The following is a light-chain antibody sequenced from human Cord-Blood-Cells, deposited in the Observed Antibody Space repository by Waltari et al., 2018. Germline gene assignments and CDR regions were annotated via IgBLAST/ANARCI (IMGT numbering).Light chain of an antibody. CDR3: QQYGSSPRT. CDR1: QSVSSSY. Sequence: EIVLTQSPVTLSLSTGERATLSCRASQSVSSSYLAWYQQKPGQAPRLLIYGASSRATGIPDRFSGSGSGTDFTLTISRLEPEDFAVYYCQQYGSSPRTFGQGTKVEIK. CDR2: GAS. J-gene: IGKJ1*01. V-gene: IGKV3-20*01.